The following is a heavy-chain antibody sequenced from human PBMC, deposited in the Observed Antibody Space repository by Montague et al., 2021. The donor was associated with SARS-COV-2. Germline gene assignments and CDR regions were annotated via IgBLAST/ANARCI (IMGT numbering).Heavy chain of an antibody. CDR2: ISWNSGSI. V-gene: IGHV3-9*01. J-gene: IGHJ4*02. CDR3: AKDRGYYGSGSYFEY. Sequence: SLRLSCAASGFTFHDYALHWVRQVPGKGLEWVSGISWNSGSIGYGDSVKGRFTTSRDNAKNSLYLQMNSLRAEDTALYYCAKDRGYYGSGSYFEYWGQGTLVTVSS. D-gene: IGHD3-10*01. CDR1: GFTFHDYA.